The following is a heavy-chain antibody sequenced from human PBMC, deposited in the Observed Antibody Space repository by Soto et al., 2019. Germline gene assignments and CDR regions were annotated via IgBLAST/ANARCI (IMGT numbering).Heavy chain of an antibody. Sequence: GGSLRLSCAASGFTFSSYAMSWVRQAPGKGLEWVSAISGSGGSTYYADSVKGRFTISRDNSKNTLYLQMNSLRAEDTAVYYCAKVRESRYCSSTSCYYYYYGMDVWGQGTTVTVSS. J-gene: IGHJ6*02. CDR3: AKVRESRYCSSTSCYYYYYGMDV. CDR2: ISGSGGST. CDR1: GFTFSSYA. V-gene: IGHV3-23*01. D-gene: IGHD2-2*01.